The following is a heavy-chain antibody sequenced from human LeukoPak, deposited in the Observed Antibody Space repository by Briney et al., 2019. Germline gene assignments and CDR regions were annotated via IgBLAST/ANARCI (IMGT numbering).Heavy chain of an antibody. V-gene: IGHV3-9*01. J-gene: IGHJ6*03. CDR2: ISWNSGSI. Sequence: SGGSLRLSCAASGFTFDDYAMHWVRQAPGKGLEWVSGISWNSGSIGYADSVKGRFTISRDNAKNSLYLQMNSLRAEDTALYHCARVNGDYGGIYYYYMDVWGKGTTVTISS. CDR3: ARVNGDYGGIYYYYMDV. CDR1: GFTFDDYA. D-gene: IGHD4-23*01.